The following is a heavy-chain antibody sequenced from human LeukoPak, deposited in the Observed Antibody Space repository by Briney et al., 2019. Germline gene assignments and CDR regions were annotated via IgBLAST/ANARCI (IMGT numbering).Heavy chain of an antibody. CDR3: AREGGFYRPLDY. CDR1: VGSVPNTKW. D-gene: IGHD3-3*01. Sequence: PSGTLSLTCVGSVGSVPNTKWWTRVRQAPGKGLEWIGEVHLDGRTNYNPSLKSRLIMSVDLPENHISLKLTSVTAADTAVYYCAREGGFYRPLDYSGQGTLVTVSS. V-gene: IGHV4-4*02. J-gene: IGHJ4*02. CDR2: VHLDGRT.